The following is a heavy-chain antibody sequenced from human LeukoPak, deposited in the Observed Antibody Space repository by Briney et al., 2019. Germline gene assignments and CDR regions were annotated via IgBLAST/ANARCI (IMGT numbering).Heavy chain of an antibody. CDR3: ARGGYYGSGNDFRFDP. CDR2: IYYSGST. V-gene: IGHV4-59*01. CDR1: GGSISNYY. J-gene: IGHJ5*02. D-gene: IGHD3-10*01. Sequence: SETLSLTCTVSGGSISNYYWSWIRQPPGKGLEWIGYIYYSGSTNYKPSLKSRVTISVDTSKNQFSLKLNSVTAADTAVYYCARGGYYGSGNDFRFDPWGQGTLVTVSS.